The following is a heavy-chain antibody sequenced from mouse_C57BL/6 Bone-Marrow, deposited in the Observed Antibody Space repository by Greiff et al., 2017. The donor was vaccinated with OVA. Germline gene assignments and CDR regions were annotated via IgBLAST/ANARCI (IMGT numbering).Heavy chain of an antibody. CDR2: IHPNSGST. D-gene: IGHD2-3*01. CDR3: ARGYDGYYGKFAY. Sequence: QVQLQQPGAELVKPGASVKLSCKASGYTFTSYWMHWVKQRPGQGLEWIGMIHPNSGSTNYNEKFKSKATLTVDKSSSTAYMQLSSLTSEDSAVYYCARGYDGYYGKFAYWGQGTLVTVSA. J-gene: IGHJ3*01. V-gene: IGHV1-64*01. CDR1: GYTFTSYW.